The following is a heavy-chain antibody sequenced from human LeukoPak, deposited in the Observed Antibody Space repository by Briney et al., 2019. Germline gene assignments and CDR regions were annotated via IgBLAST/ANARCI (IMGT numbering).Heavy chain of an antibody. CDR2: IYNTVDV. D-gene: IGHD3-9*01. Sequence: SETLSLTCTVSGASIVGSYWTWIRQAPGEGLQYVGYIYNTVDVNYSPSLKSRVTISIDMSSNQFSLTLNSVTTADTAIYYCARGRHYDITGFNPTYYFDSWGQGALVTVSS. V-gene: IGHV4-59*01. J-gene: IGHJ4*02. CDR3: ARGRHYDITGFNPTYYFDS. CDR1: GASIVGSY.